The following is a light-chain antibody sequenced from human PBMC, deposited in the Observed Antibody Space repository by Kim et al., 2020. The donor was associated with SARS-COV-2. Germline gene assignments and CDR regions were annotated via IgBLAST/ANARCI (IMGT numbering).Light chain of an antibody. CDR2: YDS. J-gene: IGLJ2*01. Sequence: SYELTQSPSVSVAPGKTARITCGGNNIGSKSVNWYQQKPGQAPVLVIYYDSDRPSGIPERFSGSNSGNTATLSISRVEVGDEADYYCQVWDSSSDSGVFGGGTQLTVL. V-gene: IGLV3-21*04. CDR3: QVWDSSSDSGV. CDR1: NIGSKS.